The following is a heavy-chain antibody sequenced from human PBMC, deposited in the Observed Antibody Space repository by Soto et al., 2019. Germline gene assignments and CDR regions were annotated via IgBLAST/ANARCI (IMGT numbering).Heavy chain of an antibody. CDR1: GYIFTSYG. D-gene: IGHD4-17*01. J-gene: IGHJ4*02. CDR2: ISAHNGNT. Sequence: QAHLVQSGPEVKKPGASVKVSCKGSGYIFTSYGIAWVRQAPGQGLEWMGWISAHNGNTEYAQKFQGRVIVTRDTSTSTACLELRSLRSDDTALYYCARGRYGDYWGQGALVTVSS. V-gene: IGHV1-18*01. CDR3: ARGRYGDY.